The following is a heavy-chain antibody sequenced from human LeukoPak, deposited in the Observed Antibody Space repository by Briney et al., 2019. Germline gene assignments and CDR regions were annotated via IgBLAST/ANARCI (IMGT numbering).Heavy chain of an antibody. V-gene: IGHV4-4*07. CDR1: GGSISTYY. Sequence: SETLSLTCTVSGGSISTYYWNWIRHPAGKGLEWIGRIYRSGNTNYSPSLKSRVTISVDTSKNQFSLKLSSVTAADTAVYYCAREGGYDLFDYWGQGTLVTVSS. J-gene: IGHJ4*02. CDR2: IYRSGNT. CDR3: AREGGYDLFDY. D-gene: IGHD5-12*01.